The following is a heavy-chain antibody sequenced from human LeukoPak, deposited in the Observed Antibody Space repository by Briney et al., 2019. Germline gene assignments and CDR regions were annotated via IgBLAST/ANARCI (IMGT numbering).Heavy chain of an antibody. J-gene: IGHJ4*02. CDR2: IIPILGIA. CDR1: GGTFSSYA. V-gene: IGHV1-69*04. D-gene: IGHD3-22*01. CDR3: ASAHYYDSSYYFDY. Sequence: SVKVSCKASGGTFSSYAISWVRQAPGQGLEWMGRIIPILGIANYAQKFQGRVTITADKSTSTAYMELSSLRSEDTAVYYCASAHYYDSSYYFDYWGQGTLVTVSS.